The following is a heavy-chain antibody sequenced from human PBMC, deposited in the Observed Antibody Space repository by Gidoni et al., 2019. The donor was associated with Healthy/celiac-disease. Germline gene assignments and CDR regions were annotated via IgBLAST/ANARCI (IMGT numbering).Heavy chain of an antibody. CDR1: GYTFTGYY. V-gene: IGHV1-2*02. CDR2: INPNSGGT. D-gene: IGHD3-16*02. J-gene: IGHJ6*02. Sequence: QVQLVQSGAEVKKPGASVKVSCKASGYTFTGYYMHWVRQAPGQGLEWMGRINPNSGGTNYAQKFQGRVTMTRDTSISTAYMELSRLRSDDTAVYYCARLRLGELSSIYYYYGMDVWGQGTTVTVSS. CDR3: ARLRLGELSSIYYYYGMDV.